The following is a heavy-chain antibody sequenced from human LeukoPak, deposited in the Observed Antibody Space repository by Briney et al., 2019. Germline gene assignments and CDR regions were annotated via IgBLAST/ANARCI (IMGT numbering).Heavy chain of an antibody. V-gene: IGHV4-34*01. J-gene: IGHJ6*02. CDR2: INHSGST. D-gene: IGHD3-22*01. CDR1: GGSFSGYY. CDR3: ARDDRASSYYYDSSGWSHGMDV. Sequence: PSETLSLTCAVYGGSFSGYYWSWIRQPPGKGLEWIGEINHSGSTNYNPSLKSRVTISVDTSKNQFSLKLSSVTAADTAVYYCARDDRASSYYYDSSGWSHGMDVWGQGTTVTVSS.